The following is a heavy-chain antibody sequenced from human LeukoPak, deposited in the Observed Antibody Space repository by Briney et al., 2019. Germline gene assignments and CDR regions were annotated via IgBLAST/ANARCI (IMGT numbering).Heavy chain of an antibody. CDR2: IYHSGST. D-gene: IGHD4-17*01. J-gene: IGHJ4*02. CDR3: ARNGDYDFGGKDY. V-gene: IGHV4-38-2*01. Sequence: SETLSLTXAVSGYSISSGYYWGWIRQPPGKGLEWIGSIYHSGSTYYNPSLKSRVTISVDTSKNQFSLKLSSVTAADTAVYYCARNGDYDFGGKDYWGQGTLVTVSS. CDR1: GYSISSGYY.